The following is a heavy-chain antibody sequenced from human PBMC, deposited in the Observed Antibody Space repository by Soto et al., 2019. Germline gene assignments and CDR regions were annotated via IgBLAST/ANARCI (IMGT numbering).Heavy chain of an antibody. CDR1: GGSISSSSYY. V-gene: IGHV4-39*01. Sequence: QLQLQESGPGLVKPSETLSLTCTVSGGSISSSSYYWGWIRQPPGKGLEWIGSIYYSGSTYYNPSLKSRVTISVDTSKNQFSLKLSSVTAADTAVYYCARRVVATQFLSAFDIWGQGTMVTVSS. J-gene: IGHJ3*02. D-gene: IGHD5-12*01. CDR2: IYYSGST. CDR3: ARRVVATQFLSAFDI.